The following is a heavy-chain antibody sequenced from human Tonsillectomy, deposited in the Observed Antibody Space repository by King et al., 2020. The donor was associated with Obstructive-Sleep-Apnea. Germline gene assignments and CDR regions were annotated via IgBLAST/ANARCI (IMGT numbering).Heavy chain of an antibody. Sequence: QLQESGPGLVKPSETLSLTCTVSGGSISSISYYWGWMRQPPGKNLEWIWSIYYRGNTYYNPSLKSRVTISVDTSKNQFSLKLNSVTAADTAVYYCGRIPLHQKRFSRIDYWGQGTLVTVSS. V-gene: IGHV4-39*07. D-gene: IGHD3-3*01. CDR3: GRIPLHQKRFSRIDY. J-gene: IGHJ4*02. CDR2: IYYRGNT. CDR1: GGSISSISYY.